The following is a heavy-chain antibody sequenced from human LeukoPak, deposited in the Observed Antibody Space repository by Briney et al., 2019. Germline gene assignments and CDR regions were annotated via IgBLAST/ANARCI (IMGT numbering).Heavy chain of an antibody. CDR3: ARWYYDSSGYDAFDI. V-gene: IGHV3-53*01. D-gene: IGHD3-22*01. Sequence: PGGSLRLSCAASGFTVGSNYMSWVRQAPGKGLEWVSVIYSGGSTYYADSVKGRFTISRDNSKNTLYLQMNSLRAEDTAVYYCARWYYDSSGYDAFDIWGQGTMVTVSS. J-gene: IGHJ3*02. CDR2: IYSGGST. CDR1: GFTVGSNY.